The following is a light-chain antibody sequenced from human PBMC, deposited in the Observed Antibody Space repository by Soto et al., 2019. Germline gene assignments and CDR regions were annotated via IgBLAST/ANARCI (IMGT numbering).Light chain of an antibody. CDR1: QSISNW. J-gene: IGKJ1*01. CDR2: DVS. CDR3: QQYNSYPWT. V-gene: IGKV1-5*01. Sequence: DIQMTQSPSTLSASVGDRVTITCRASQSISNWLAWYQQKPGKARKLLIYDVSRLESGVPSRFSGSGSGTEFIITISSLQPDDFATYYCQQYNSYPWTFGQGTKVEIK.